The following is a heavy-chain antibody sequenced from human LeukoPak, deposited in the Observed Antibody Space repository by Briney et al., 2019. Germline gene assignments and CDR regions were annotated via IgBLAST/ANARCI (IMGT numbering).Heavy chain of an antibody. Sequence: GESLKISCEGAGYSFTNYWNGWGRQMPGKGQEWMRIIYHGDSNTRYSPSFQGQVTTSADKSINTAYLKWSSLKASDTAIYYCARHGEYGSSAQIDYWGQGNLVTVSS. CDR2: IYHGDSNT. D-gene: IGHD6-6*01. V-gene: IGHV5-51*01. J-gene: IGHJ4*02. CDR1: GYSFTNYW. CDR3: ARHGEYGSSAQIDY.